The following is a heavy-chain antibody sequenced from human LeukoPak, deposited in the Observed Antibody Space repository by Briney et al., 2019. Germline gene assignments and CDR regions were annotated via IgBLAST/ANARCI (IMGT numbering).Heavy chain of an antibody. CDR3: AKYATGYAPNFDY. CDR2: IGPSGAVT. D-gene: IGHD5-12*01. J-gene: IGHJ4*02. Sequence: GGSLRLSGAGSGFTFETYAMTWVRQAPGKGLEWVSVIGPSGAVTHYAESVKGRFTISRDNSKNTLYLQMNSLRVEDTAIYFCAKYATGYAPNFDYWGQGTLVTVSS. V-gene: IGHV3-23*01. CDR1: GFTFETYA.